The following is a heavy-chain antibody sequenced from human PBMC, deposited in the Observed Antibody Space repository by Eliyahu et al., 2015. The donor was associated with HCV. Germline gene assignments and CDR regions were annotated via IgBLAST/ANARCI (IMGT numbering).Heavy chain of an antibody. D-gene: IGHD2-21*02. J-gene: IGHJ4*02. CDR1: GFTFSNAW. CDR2: IKSKTDGGTT. V-gene: IGHV3-15*01. CDR3: TTDSPQIHCGGDCYSWADY. Sequence: EVQLVESGGGLVKPGGSLRLSCAASGFTFSNAWMSWVRXAPGKGLEWVGRIKSKTDGGTTDYAAPVKGRFTISRDDSKNTLYLQMNSLKTEDTAVYYCTTDSPQIHCGGDCYSWADYWGQGTLVTVSS.